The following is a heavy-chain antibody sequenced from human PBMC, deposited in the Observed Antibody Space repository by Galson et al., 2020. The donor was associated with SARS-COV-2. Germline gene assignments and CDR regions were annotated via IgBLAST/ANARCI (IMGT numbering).Heavy chain of an antibody. Sequence: QAGGSLRLSCSASGFIFYGYSLHWVRQAPGKGLEYVSSLSSDGGDPHYADSVKGRFTISRDNAKNTLYLQVSGLRPDDTAVYYCVRGGNRGVNSAYYFDHWGQGTLVTVSS. CDR3: VRGGNRGVNSAYYFDH. D-gene: IGHD5-18*01. V-gene: IGHV3-64D*06. CDR1: GFIFYGYS. CDR2: LSSDGGDP. J-gene: IGHJ4*02.